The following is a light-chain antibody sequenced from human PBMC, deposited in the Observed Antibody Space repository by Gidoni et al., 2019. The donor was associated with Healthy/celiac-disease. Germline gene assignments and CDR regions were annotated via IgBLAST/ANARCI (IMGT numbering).Light chain of an antibody. V-gene: IGKV3-11*01. CDR3: QQRSNWPFT. J-gene: IGKJ4*01. CDR2: DAS. CDR1: QSVSRY. Sequence: EIVLTQSPYTLSLSPGAIATLSCRASQSVSRYLAWYQQKPGQAPRLLIYDASNRATGIPAMFSGSGSGTAFTLTIGSLEPEDFAVYYCQQRSNWPFTFGGGTKVEIK.